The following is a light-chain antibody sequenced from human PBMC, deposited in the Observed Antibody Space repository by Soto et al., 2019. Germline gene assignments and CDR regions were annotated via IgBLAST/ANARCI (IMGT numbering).Light chain of an antibody. Sequence: ETVLTQSPGTLSLSPGERATLSCRASQSVSSSYLAWYQQKPGQAPSLLIYGASSRATGIPDRFSGSGSGTDFTLTISRLEPEDSAVYYCQQYGSSPGTFGQGTKVDIK. CDR3: QQYGSSPGT. CDR2: GAS. V-gene: IGKV3-20*01. J-gene: IGKJ1*01. CDR1: QSVSSSY.